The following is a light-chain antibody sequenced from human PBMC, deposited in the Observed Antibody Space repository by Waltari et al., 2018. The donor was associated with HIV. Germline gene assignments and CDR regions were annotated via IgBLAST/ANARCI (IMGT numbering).Light chain of an antibody. CDR2: VGTGGIVG. CDR3: GADHGSGSNFVRV. V-gene: IGLV9-49*01. Sequence: QPVLTQPPSASASLGASVTLTCTLSSGSSNYKVDWYQQSPGKGPRFVMRVGTGGIVGSKGDGIPDRFSVLGSGLNRYLTIKNIQEEDESDYHCGADHGSGSNFVRVFGGGTKLTVL. J-gene: IGLJ3*02. CDR1: SGSSNYK.